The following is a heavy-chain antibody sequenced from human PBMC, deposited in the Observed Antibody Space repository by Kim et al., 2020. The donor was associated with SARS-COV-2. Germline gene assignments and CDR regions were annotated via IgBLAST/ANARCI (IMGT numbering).Heavy chain of an antibody. J-gene: IGHJ4*02. CDR2: ISWNSGSI. V-gene: IGHV3-9*01. CDR1: GFTFGDYA. D-gene: IGHD3-10*01. CDR3: AKDSGITMVRGVFDY. Sequence: GGSLRLSCAASGFTFGDYAMHWVRQAPGKGLEWVSGISWNSGSIGYADSVKGRFTISRDNAKNSLYLQMNSLRAEDTALYYCAKDSGITMVRGVFDYWGQGTLVTVSS.